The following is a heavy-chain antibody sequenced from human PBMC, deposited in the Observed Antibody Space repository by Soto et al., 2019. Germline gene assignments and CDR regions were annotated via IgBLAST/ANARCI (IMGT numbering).Heavy chain of an antibody. V-gene: IGHV4-39*01. CDR1: GGSISSSSHY. CDR2: IYYSGSP. J-gene: IGHJ4*02. D-gene: IGHD3-22*01. Sequence: SETLSLTCTVSGGSISSSSHYWGWIRQPPGQGLEWIGTIYYSGSPYYSPSLKSRVTISVDSSKNQFSLKLSSVTAADTAVYYCARHCVSRGYYHPRLCDCDYCGQGALVSVSS. CDR3: ARHCVSRGYYHPRLCDCDY.